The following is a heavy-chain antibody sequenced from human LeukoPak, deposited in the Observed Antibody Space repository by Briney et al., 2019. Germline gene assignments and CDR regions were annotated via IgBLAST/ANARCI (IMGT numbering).Heavy chain of an antibody. CDR2: IYPGDSDT. Sequence: GESLKISCKGSGYSFTSYWIGWVRQMPGKGLEWMGIIYPGDSDTRYSPSFQGQVTISVDKSISTAYLQWSSLKASDTAMYYCARQPIAAAGTSYYYYMDVWGKGTTVTVSS. CDR3: ARQPIAAAGTSYYYYMDV. J-gene: IGHJ6*03. D-gene: IGHD6-13*01. CDR1: GYSFTSYW. V-gene: IGHV5-51*01.